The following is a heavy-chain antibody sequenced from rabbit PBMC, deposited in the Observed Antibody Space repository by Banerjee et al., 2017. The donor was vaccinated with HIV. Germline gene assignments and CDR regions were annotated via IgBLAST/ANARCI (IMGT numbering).Heavy chain of an antibody. J-gene: IGHJ4*01. CDR2: INTISGDT. Sequence: EQLEESGGDLVKPEGSLTITCTASGFSFSNKYVMCWVRQAPGKGLEWIACINTISGDTVYATWAKGRFTISKASWTTVTLQMTSLTAADTATYFCARDGRGIYDDYGDYYFTLWGPGTLVTVS. V-gene: IGHV1S45*01. D-gene: IGHD2-1*01. CDR1: GFSFSNKYV. CDR3: ARDGRGIYDDYGDYYFTL.